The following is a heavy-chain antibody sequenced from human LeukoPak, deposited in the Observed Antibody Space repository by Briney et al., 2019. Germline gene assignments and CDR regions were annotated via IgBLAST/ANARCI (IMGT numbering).Heavy chain of an antibody. V-gene: IGHV4-39*07. J-gene: IGHJ4*02. CDR3: ARAAHSGSLAPFDY. CDR2: IHYSGST. Sequence: SETLSLTCTVSGGSIGSSNHYWGWIRQPPGKGLEWIGTIHYSGSTYYNPSLESRVTIPVDTSKNQFSLKLSSLTAADTAVYYCARAAHSGSLAPFDYWGQGTLVTVSS. CDR1: GGSIGSSNHY. D-gene: IGHD1-26*01.